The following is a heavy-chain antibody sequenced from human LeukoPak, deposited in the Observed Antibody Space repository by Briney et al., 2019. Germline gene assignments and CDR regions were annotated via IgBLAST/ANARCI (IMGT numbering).Heavy chain of an antibody. D-gene: IGHD6-6*01. Sequence: GESLKISCKGSGYSFTTYWIGWLRQMPGKGLEWMGIIYPGDSDTRYNPSFQGQVTISADKSISTAYLQWSSLKASDTAMYYCARHSEGSISSYYGMDVWGQGTTVTVSS. J-gene: IGHJ6*02. CDR1: GYSFTTYW. V-gene: IGHV5-51*01. CDR3: ARHSEGSISSYYGMDV. CDR2: IYPGDSDT.